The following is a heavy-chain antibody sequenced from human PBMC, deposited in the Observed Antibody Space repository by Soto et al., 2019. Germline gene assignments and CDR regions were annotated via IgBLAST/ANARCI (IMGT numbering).Heavy chain of an antibody. CDR3: ARVVREITIFGVVINLHGMDV. J-gene: IGHJ6*02. CDR1: GGSISSGGYY. V-gene: IGHV4-31*03. D-gene: IGHD3-3*01. CDR2: IYYSGST. Sequence: SETLSLTCTVSGGSISSGGYYWSWIRQHPGKGLEWIGYIYYSGSTYYNPSLKSRVTISVDTSKNQFSLKLSSVTAADTAVYYCARVVREITIFGVVINLHGMDVWGQGTTVTVSS.